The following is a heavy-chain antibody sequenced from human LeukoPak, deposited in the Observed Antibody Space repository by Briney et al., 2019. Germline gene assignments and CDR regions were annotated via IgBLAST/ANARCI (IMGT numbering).Heavy chain of an antibody. CDR3: ARAYGDYVGYFRH. V-gene: IGHV4-30-2*01. J-gene: IGHJ1*01. Sequence: SQTLSLTCAVSGGSISSGGYSWSWIRQPPGKGLEWIGYIYHSGSTYYNPSLKSRVTISVDRSKNQFSLKLSSVTAADTAVYYCARAYGDYVGYFRHWGQGTLVTVSS. D-gene: IGHD4-17*01. CDR2: IYHSGST. CDR1: GGSISSGGYS.